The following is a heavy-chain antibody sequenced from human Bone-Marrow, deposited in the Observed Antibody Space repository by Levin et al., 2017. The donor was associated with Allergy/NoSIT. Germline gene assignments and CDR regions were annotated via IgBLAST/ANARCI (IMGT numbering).Heavy chain of an antibody. CDR2: IYSGGST. D-gene: IGHD3-10*01. CDR1: GFTVSSNY. Sequence: GASVKVSCAASGFTVSSNYMSWVRQAPGKGLEWVSVIYSGGSTYYADSVKGRFTISRDNSKNTLYLQMNSLRAEDTAVYYCAREGYYGSGSSPSWFDPWGQGTLVTVSS. CDR3: AREGYYGSGSSPSWFDP. J-gene: IGHJ5*02. V-gene: IGHV3-53*01.